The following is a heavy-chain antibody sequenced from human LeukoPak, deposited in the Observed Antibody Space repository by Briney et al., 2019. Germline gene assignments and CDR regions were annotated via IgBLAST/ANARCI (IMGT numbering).Heavy chain of an antibody. Sequence: GASVKVSCKXSGYTFTSNYMHWVRQAPGQGLEWMGIINPSGGSTSYSQKFQGRVTMTRDTSTSTVYMELSSLRSEDTAVYYCARVKAFLGGWFDPWGQGTLVTVSS. D-gene: IGHD3-16*01. CDR3: ARVKAFLGGWFDP. CDR2: INPSGGST. CDR1: GYTFTSNY. V-gene: IGHV1-46*03. J-gene: IGHJ5*02.